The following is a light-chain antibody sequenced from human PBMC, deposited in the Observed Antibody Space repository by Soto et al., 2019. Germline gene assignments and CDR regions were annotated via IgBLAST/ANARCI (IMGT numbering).Light chain of an antibody. CDR3: LRHNSYPFT. CDR2: AES. CDR1: QGIRND. J-gene: IGKJ4*01. Sequence: IEMTQSPSFLYASVRDRVTITCRASQGIRNDSGWYQQKPRKAPKRLIYAESSLQSAVSSRFSRIVSVTEFTLTISGLQPEDFATYNFLRHNSYPFTFGGGTKVQIK. V-gene: IGKV1-17*01.